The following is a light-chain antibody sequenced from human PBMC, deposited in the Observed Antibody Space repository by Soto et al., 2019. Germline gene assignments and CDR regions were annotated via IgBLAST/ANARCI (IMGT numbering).Light chain of an antibody. Sequence: QSVLTQPRSVSGSPGQSVTISCTGTSSDVGGYNYVTWYQQHPDKAPKLMIYDVTKRPSGVPDRFSGSKSGNTASLTISGLQAEDEADYYCCSYAGSFILLFGGGTKVTVL. CDR1: SSDVGGYNY. CDR2: DVT. J-gene: IGLJ2*01. CDR3: CSYAGSFILL. V-gene: IGLV2-11*01.